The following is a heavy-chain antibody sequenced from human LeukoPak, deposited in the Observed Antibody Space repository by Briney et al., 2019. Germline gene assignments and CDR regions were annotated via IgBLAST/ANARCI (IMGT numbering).Heavy chain of an antibody. Sequence: GGSLRLSCAASGFTFSSYAMSWVRQAPGKGLEWVSAISGSGGSTYYADSVKGRFTISRDNSKNTLYLQMNSLRAEDTAVYYCAKDFYNSGWYPYFDYWGQGTLVTVSS. CDR1: GFTFSSYA. J-gene: IGHJ4*02. CDR3: AKDFYNSGWYPYFDY. V-gene: IGHV3-23*01. D-gene: IGHD6-19*01. CDR2: ISGSGGST.